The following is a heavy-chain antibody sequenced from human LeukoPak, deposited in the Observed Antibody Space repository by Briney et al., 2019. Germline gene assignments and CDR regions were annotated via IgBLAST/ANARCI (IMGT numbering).Heavy chain of an antibody. Sequence: SETLSLTCTASGGSISSSSYYWGRIRQPPGKGLEWIGSIYYSGSTYYNPSLMSRVTISVDTSKNQFSLKLSSVTAADTAVYYCARLDGVKGYYYYYMDVWGKGTTVTVSS. D-gene: IGHD3-16*02. J-gene: IGHJ6*03. CDR1: GGSISSSSYY. CDR3: ARLDGVKGYYYYYMDV. V-gene: IGHV4-39*01. CDR2: IYYSGST.